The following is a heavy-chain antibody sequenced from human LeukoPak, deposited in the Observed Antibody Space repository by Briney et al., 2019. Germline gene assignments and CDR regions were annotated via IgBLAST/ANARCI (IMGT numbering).Heavy chain of an antibody. V-gene: IGHV1-18*01. D-gene: IGHD3-22*01. J-gene: IGHJ4*02. CDR1: GYTFTSYG. CDR3: ARDPPYYDSSGHHPLDGY. Sequence: GASVKVSCKASGYTFTSYGISWVRQAPGQGLEWMGWISAYNGNTNYAQNLQDRVTMTTDTSTSTAYMELSSLRSEDTAVYYCARDPPYYDSSGHHPLDGYWGQGTLVTVSS. CDR2: ISAYNGNT.